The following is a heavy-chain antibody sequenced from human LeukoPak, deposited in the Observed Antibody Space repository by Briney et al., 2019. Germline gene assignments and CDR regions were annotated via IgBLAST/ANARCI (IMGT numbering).Heavy chain of an antibody. CDR2: INPNSGGT. V-gene: IGHV1-2*02. J-gene: IGHJ4*02. CDR3: ARDVLAAPGTFDY. Sequence: ASVKVSCKASGYTFTSYYMHWVRQAPGQGLEWMGWINPNSGGTNYAQKFQGRVTMTRDTSISTAYMELSRLRSDDTAVYYCARDVLAAPGTFDYWGQGALVTVSS. D-gene: IGHD6-13*01. CDR1: GYTFTSYY.